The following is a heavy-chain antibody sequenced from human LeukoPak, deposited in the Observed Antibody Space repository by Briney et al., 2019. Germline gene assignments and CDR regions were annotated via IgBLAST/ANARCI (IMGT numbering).Heavy chain of an antibody. D-gene: IGHD3-22*01. CDR2: IYYSGST. Sequence: SETLSLTCTVSGGSISSYYWSWLRQPPGKGLEWLGYIYYSGSTNYNPSLKSRVTISVDTSKNQFSLKLSSVTAADTAVYYCAGETYYYDSSGYSGSSSLHPWGQGTLVTVSS. CDR1: GGSISSYY. V-gene: IGHV4-59*01. CDR3: AGETYYYDSSGYSGSSSLHP. J-gene: IGHJ5*02.